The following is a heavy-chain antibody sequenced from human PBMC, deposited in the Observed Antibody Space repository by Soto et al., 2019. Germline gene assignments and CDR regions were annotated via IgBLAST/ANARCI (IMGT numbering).Heavy chain of an antibody. D-gene: IGHD1-26*01. V-gene: IGHV3-30-3*01. CDR1: GFTFRSYA. Sequence: GGSLRLSCAASGFTFRSYAMHWVRQAPGKGLEWVAVISYDGSNKYYADSVKGRFTISRDNSKNTLYLQMNSLRAEDTAVYYCAREREYSGSYYYYYYGMDVWGQGTTVTVSS. CDR3: AREREYSGSYYYYYYGMDV. CDR2: ISYDGSNK. J-gene: IGHJ6*02.